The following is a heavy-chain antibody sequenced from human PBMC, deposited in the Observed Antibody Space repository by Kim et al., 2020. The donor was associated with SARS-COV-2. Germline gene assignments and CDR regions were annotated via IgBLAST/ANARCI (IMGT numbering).Heavy chain of an antibody. CDR3: ARSYCSGGSCYYYYYGMDV. CDR2: MSFDGTKQ. Sequence: GGSLRLSCTASGFTFSDYAMHWVRQAPGKGLEWVAVMSFDGTKQSYAASVKGRFTISRDSSKSILFLQMNGLRPEDTAAYYRARSYCSGGSCYYYYYGMDVWGQGTTVTVSS. V-gene: IGHV3-30*04. D-gene: IGHD2-15*01. J-gene: IGHJ6*02. CDR1: GFTFSDYA.